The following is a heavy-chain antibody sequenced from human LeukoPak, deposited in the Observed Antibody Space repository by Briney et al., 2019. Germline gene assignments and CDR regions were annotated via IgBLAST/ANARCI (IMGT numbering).Heavy chain of an antibody. Sequence: GGSLGLSCAASGFTFSSYGMHWVRQAPGKGLEWVAVISYDGSNKYYADSVKGRFTISRDNSKNTLYLQMNSLRAEDTAVYYCARDGGSSWYDNWFDSWGQGTLVTVSS. CDR2: ISYDGSNK. J-gene: IGHJ5*01. D-gene: IGHD6-13*01. CDR3: ARDGGSSWYDNWFDS. CDR1: GFTFSSYG. V-gene: IGHV3-30*03.